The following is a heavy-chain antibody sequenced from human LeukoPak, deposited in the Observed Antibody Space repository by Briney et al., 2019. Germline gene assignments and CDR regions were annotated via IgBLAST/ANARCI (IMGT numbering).Heavy chain of an antibody. J-gene: IGHJ4*02. V-gene: IGHV3-23*01. Sequence: QPGGSLRLSCAASGFTFSIYGMHWVRQAPGKGLEWVSGIIGSGGSTYYADSVKGRFTISRDNSKNTLFLQMNSLRAEDTAVYYCARDRGTASNDWGQGTLVTVSS. CDR3: ARDRGTASND. D-gene: IGHD3-10*01. CDR1: GFTFSIYG. CDR2: IIGSGGST.